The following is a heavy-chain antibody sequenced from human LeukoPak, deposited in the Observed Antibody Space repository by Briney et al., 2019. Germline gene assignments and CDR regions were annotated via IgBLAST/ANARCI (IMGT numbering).Heavy chain of an antibody. CDR2: IYYSGSS. Sequence: SETLSLTCIVSGDSISSYFWSWIRQPPGKGLEWIGYIYYSGSSNYNPSLKSRITISVDTSNNQFSLKLSSVTAADTAVYYCARGYPYYYDSSGYSLDAFDIWGQGTMVTVSS. V-gene: IGHV4-59*01. CDR3: ARGYPYYYDSSGYSLDAFDI. J-gene: IGHJ3*02. D-gene: IGHD3-22*01. CDR1: GDSISSYF.